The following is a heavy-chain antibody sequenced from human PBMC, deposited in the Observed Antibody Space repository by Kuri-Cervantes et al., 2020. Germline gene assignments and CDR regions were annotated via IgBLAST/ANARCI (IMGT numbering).Heavy chain of an antibody. Sequence: GSLRLSCTVSGGSISSSSYYWGWIRQPPGKGLEWIGSIYYSGSTYYNPSLKSRVTISVDTSKNQFSLKLSSVTAADTAVYYCHYVYYCYGMDVWGQGTTVTVSS. CDR2: IYYSGST. D-gene: IGHD3-10*02. CDR1: GGSISSSSYY. CDR3: HYVYYCYGMDV. J-gene: IGHJ6*02. V-gene: IGHV4-39*01.